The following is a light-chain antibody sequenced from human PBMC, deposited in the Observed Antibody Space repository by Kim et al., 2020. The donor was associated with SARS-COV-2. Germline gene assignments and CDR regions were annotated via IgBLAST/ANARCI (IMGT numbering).Light chain of an antibody. CDR1: NIVTKS. J-gene: IGLJ2*01. CDR2: FVS. Sequence: APGKTASITCGGNNIVTKSVHWYQQKPGQAPVLVIYFVSDRPSGIPERFSGSISGNTATLTISRVEAGDEADYYCQVWDTGSTHVVFGGGTQLTVL. CDR3: QVWDTGSTHVV. V-gene: IGLV3-21*04.